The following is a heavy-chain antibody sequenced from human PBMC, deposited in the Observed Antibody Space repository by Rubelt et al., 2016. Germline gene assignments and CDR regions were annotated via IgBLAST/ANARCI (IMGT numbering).Heavy chain of an antibody. CDR2: INAGNGNT. J-gene: IGHJ4*02. CDR1: GYTFTSYA. V-gene: IGHV1-3*01. D-gene: IGHD1-7*01. Sequence: QVQLVQSGAEVKKPGASVKVSCKASGYTFTSYAMHWVRQAPGQRLEWMGWINAGNGNTKYSQKFQGRGTMTTDTSTSTAYMDLRSLRSDDTAVYYCARGEYNWNYADYWGQGTLVTVSS. CDR3: ARGEYNWNYADY.